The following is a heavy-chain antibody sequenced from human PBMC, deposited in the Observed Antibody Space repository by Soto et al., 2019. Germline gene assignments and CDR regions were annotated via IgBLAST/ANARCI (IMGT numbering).Heavy chain of an antibody. CDR1: GFTFSSYA. CDR2: ISGSGGST. J-gene: IGHJ6*02. D-gene: IGHD1-26*01. CDR3: ARDQGGYYGMDV. V-gene: IGHV3-23*01. Sequence: EVQLLESGGGLVQPGGSLRLSCAASGFTFSSYAMSWVRQAPGKGLEWVSAISGSGGSTYYADSVKGRFTISRDNSKNTLYLQMNSLRAEDTAVYYCARDQGGYYGMDVWGQGTTVTVSS.